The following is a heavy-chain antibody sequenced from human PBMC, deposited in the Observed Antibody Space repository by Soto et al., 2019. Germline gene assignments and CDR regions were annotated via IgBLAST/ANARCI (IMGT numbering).Heavy chain of an antibody. CDR1: GGSISSSSYY. V-gene: IGHV4-39*01. J-gene: IGHJ5*02. CDR2: IYYSGST. CDR3: ARLRNYYGSGSYYNYPHWFDP. D-gene: IGHD3-10*01. Sequence: SETLSLTCTVSGGSISSSSYYWGWIRQPPGKGLEWIGSIYYSGSTYYNPSLKSRVTISVDTSKNQFSLKLSSVTAADTAVYYCARLRNYYGSGSYYNYPHWFDPWGQGTLVTVSS.